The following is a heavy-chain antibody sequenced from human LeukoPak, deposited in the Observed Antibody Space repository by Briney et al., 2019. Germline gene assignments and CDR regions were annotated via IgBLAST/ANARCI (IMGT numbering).Heavy chain of an antibody. CDR2: IIPILGIA. J-gene: IGHJ4*02. CDR1: GGTFSSYA. Sequence: GASVKVSCKASGGTFSSYAISWVRQAPGQGLEWMGRIIPILGIANYALKFQGRVTITADKSTSTAYMELSSLRSEDTAVYYCNTATVSSTSSSFDYWGQGTLVTVSS. V-gene: IGHV1-69*04. CDR3: NTATVSSTSSSFDY. D-gene: IGHD2-15*01.